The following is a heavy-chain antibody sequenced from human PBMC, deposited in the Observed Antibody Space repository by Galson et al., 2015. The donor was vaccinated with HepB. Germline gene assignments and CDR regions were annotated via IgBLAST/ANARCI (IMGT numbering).Heavy chain of an antibody. CDR1: GFTFSSFS. Sequence: SLRLSCAASGFTFSSFSMNWVRQAPGKGLEWVSSISTSGSYISYADSVKGRFTISRDNAKNSLSLQMDSLRAADTAVYYCARDQGYCSGTSCPNWFDSWGQGTLVTVSS. CDR2: ISTSGSYI. D-gene: IGHD2-2*01. CDR3: ARDQGYCSGTSCPNWFDS. J-gene: IGHJ5*01. V-gene: IGHV3-21*01.